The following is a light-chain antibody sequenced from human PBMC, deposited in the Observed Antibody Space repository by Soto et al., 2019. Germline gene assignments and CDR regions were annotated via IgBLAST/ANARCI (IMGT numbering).Light chain of an antibody. CDR2: KAS. V-gene: IGKV1-5*03. CDR3: QQYNSYST. J-gene: IGKJ4*01. Sequence: DIQRPQSPSTLSASVGYSVTITLRASESISRWLAWYQQQPGKAPKLLIFKASSLESGVPSRFSGSGSGTEFTLTISSLHPDDFATYYCQQYNSYSTFGGGTKVDIK. CDR1: ESISRW.